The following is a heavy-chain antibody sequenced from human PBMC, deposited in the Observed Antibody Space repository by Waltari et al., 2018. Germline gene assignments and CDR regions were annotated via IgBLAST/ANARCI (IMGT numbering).Heavy chain of an antibody. CDR2: INHSGST. CDR1: GGSFSGYY. CDR3: ARGLPSYGSGSYYLYFQH. J-gene: IGHJ1*01. D-gene: IGHD3-10*01. V-gene: IGHV4-34*01. Sequence: QVQLQQWGAGLLKPSETLSLTCAVYGGSFSGYYWSWIRQPPGKGLEWIGEINHSGSTNYNPSLKSRVTISVDTPKNQFSLKLSSVTAADTAVYYCARGLPSYGSGSYYLYFQHWGQGTLVTVSS.